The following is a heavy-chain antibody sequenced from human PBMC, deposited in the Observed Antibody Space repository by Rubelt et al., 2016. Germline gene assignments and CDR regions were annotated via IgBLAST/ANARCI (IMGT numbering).Heavy chain of an antibody. J-gene: IGHJ2*01. CDR1: GGSFSDYY. CDR2: ISHSGST. V-gene: IGHV4-34*01. Sequence: QVQLQQWGAGLLKPSETLSLTCAVYGGSFSDYYWSWIRQPPGKGLEWIGEISHSGSTNYNPSLKSRVTIFVDTSKNQFPLKLSFVTAADTAVYYCARRAYGARENWYFDLWGRGTLVTVSS. CDR3: ARRAYGARENWYFDL. D-gene: IGHD4-17*01.